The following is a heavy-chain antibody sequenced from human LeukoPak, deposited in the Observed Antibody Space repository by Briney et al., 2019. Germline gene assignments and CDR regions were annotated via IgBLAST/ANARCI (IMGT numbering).Heavy chain of an antibody. J-gene: IGHJ4*02. CDR2: IYYSGST. Sequence: PSETLSLTCTVSGGSISSGDYYWSWIRQPPGKGLEWIGYIYYSGSTYYNPSLKSRVTISVDTSKNQFSLKLSSVTAADTAVYYCARVRYYYDSSGYYYERWIDYWGQGTLVTVSS. D-gene: IGHD3-22*01. CDR3: ARVRYYYDSSGYYYERWIDY. CDR1: GGSISSGDYY. V-gene: IGHV4-30-4*01.